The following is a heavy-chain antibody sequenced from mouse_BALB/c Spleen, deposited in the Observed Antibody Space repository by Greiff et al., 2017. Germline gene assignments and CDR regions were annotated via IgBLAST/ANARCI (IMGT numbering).Heavy chain of an antibody. D-gene: IGHD2-12*01. V-gene: IGHV1-9*01. CDR1: GYTFSSYW. CDR3: AREERRRAMDY. J-gene: IGHJ4*01. Sequence: VQRVESGAELMKPGASVKISCKATGYTFSSYWIEWVKQRPGHGLEWIGEILPGSGSTNYNEKFKGKATFTADTSSNTAYMQLSSLTSEDSAVYYCAREERRRAMDYWGQGTSVTVSS. CDR2: ILPGSGST.